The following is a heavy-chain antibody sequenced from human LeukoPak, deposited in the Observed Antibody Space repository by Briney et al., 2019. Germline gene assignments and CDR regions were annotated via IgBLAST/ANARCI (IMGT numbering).Heavy chain of an antibody. V-gene: IGHV1-2*06. CDR3: ARDLSSTSNWELDY. CDR2: INSDRGGT. J-gene: IGHJ4*02. D-gene: IGHD7-27*01. CDR1: GYTFIHYF. Sequence: AAVKVSCKASGYTFIHYFIHWVRQAPEQGLEWMGRINSDRGGTEYTQKFQGRVTMTRDTFIITVYMELSSLTSDDTAVYYCARDLSSTSNWELDYWGQGTLVTVSS.